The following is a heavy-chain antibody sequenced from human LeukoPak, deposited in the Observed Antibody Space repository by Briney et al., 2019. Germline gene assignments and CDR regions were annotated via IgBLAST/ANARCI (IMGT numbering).Heavy chain of an antibody. V-gene: IGHV4-39*01. Sequence: PSETLSLTCTVSAGSLGSNTYYWAWIRQPPGNGLEWIGTIYYSGRKNYNPSLRSRLTISVETPKKQFTLKLSSVTAADTAVYYCARLRGGTYDFWGQGTLVAVSS. CDR3: ARLRGGTYDF. CDR1: AGSLGSNTYY. D-gene: IGHD1-26*01. CDR2: IYYSGRK. J-gene: IGHJ4*02.